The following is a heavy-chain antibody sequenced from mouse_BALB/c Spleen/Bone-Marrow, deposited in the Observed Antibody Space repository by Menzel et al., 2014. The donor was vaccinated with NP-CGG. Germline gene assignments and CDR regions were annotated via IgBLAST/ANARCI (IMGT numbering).Heavy chain of an antibody. CDR3: ASYYYGRAWFAY. Sequence: EVQLQQSGAELVKPGASVKLSCTASGFNIKDTYMHWVKQRPEQGLEWIGRIDPANGNTKYDPKFQSKATITADTSSNTAYLQLSSLTSEDTAVYYCASYYYGRAWFAYWGQGTLVTVSA. J-gene: IGHJ3*01. CDR2: IDPANGNT. D-gene: IGHD1-1*01. CDR1: GFNIKDTY. V-gene: IGHV14-3*02.